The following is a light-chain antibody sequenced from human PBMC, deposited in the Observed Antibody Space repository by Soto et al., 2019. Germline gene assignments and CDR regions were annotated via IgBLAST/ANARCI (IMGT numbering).Light chain of an antibody. CDR2: DAS. J-gene: IGKJ3*01. V-gene: IGKV1-5*01. Sequence: DIQMTQSPSTLSASVGDRVTITCRASQSISTWLAWYQQKPGKAPKLLIYDASTLASGVPSRFSGSGSGTEFTLTISSLQPDDVASYYCQQYNSYPPGITFGPGTKVDIK. CDR1: QSISTW. CDR3: QQYNSYPPGIT.